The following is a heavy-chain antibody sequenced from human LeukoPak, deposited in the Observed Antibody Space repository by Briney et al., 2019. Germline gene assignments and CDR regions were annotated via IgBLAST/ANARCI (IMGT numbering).Heavy chain of an antibody. V-gene: IGHV3-21*01. D-gene: IGHD4-17*01. CDR3: ASNDYGDSHVGY. J-gene: IGHJ4*02. CDR2: ISSSSSYI. Sequence: PGGSLRLSCAASGFTFSSYSMNWVRQAPGKGLEWVSSISSSSSYIYYADSVKGRFTISRDNAKNLLYLQMNSLRAEDTAVYYCASNDYGDSHVGYWGQGTLVTVSS. CDR1: GFTFSSYS.